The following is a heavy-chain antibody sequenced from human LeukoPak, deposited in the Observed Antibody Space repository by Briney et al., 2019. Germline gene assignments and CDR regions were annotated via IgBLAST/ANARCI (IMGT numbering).Heavy chain of an antibody. D-gene: IGHD1-26*01. V-gene: IGHV3-74*01. J-gene: IGHJ5*02. CDR1: GFTFRSYR. CDR3: ARVEKKLIVGSTNHWFDP. Sequence: GGSLRLSCAAFGFTFRSYRMHWVRQAPGKGLVWVSRINSDGSSRHYADSVKGRFTISRDNAKNTLYLQMNSLRADDTAVYYCARVEKKLIVGSTNHWFDPWGQGTLVTVSS. CDR2: INSDGSSR.